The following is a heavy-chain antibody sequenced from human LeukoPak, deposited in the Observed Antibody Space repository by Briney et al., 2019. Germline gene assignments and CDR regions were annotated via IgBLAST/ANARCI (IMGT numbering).Heavy chain of an antibody. V-gene: IGHV1-2*02. CDR2: INPNSGGT. D-gene: IGHD5-18*01. CDR3: ARDDTAIVTGYYYMDV. CDR1: GYTFTGYY. Sequence: ASVKVSCKASGYTFTGYYMHWVRQAPGQGLEWMGWINPNSGGTNYAQKFQGRVTMTRDTSISTAYMELSRLRSDDTAVYYCARDDTAIVTGYYYMDVWGKGTTVTVSS. J-gene: IGHJ6*03.